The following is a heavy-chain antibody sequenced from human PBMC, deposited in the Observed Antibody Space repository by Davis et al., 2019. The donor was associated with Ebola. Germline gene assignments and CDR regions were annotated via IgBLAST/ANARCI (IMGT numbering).Heavy chain of an antibody. V-gene: IGHV1-46*01. CDR1: GYTFTSYY. D-gene: IGHD6-19*01. J-gene: IGHJ4*02. CDR2: INPSGGST. CDR3: ARGGSIAVAGTTLDY. Sequence: ASVKVSCKASGYTFTSYYMHWVRQAPGQGLEWMGIINPSGGSTSYAQKFQGRVTMTRDTSTSTVYMELSSLRSEDTAVYHCARGGSIAVAGTTLDYWGQGTLVTVSS.